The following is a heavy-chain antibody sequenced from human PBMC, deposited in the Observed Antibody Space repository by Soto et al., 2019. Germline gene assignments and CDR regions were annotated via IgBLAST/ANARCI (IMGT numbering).Heavy chain of an antibody. CDR2: ISGSGGST. J-gene: IGHJ4*02. V-gene: IGHV3-23*01. CDR1: GFTFSSYA. D-gene: IGHD4-17*01. CDR3: AKDKGNDYGDYAYYFDY. Sequence: EVQLLESGGGLVQPGGSLRLSCAASGFTFSSYAMSWVRQAPGKGLELVSAISGSGGSTYYADYVKGRFTISRDNSKNTLYLQMNSLRAEDTAVYYCAKDKGNDYGDYAYYFDYWGQGTLVTVSS.